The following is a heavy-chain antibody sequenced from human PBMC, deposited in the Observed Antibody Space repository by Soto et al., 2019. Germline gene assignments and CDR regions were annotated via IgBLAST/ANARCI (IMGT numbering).Heavy chain of an antibody. CDR2: IYYSGST. V-gene: IGHV4-31*03. Sequence: SETLSLTCTVSGGSISSGGYYWSWIRQHPGKGLEWIGYIYYSGSTYYNPSLKSRVTISVDTSKNQFSLKLSSVTAADTAVYYCARATIVGDKSVRLKTKRPNYFDYWGQGTLVTVSS. CDR1: GGSISSGGYY. D-gene: IGHD1-26*01. CDR3: ARATIVGDKSVRLKTKRPNYFDY. J-gene: IGHJ4*02.